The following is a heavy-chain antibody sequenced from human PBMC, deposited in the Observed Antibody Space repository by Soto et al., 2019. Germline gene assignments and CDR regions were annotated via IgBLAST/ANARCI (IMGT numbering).Heavy chain of an antibody. D-gene: IGHD3-3*01. J-gene: IGHJ4*02. Sequence: GASVKVSCKASGYTFTSYAMHWVRQAPGQRLEWMGWINAGNGNTKYSQKFQGRVTITRDTSASTAYMELSSLRSEDTAVYYCARPVTIFGVVISLNYWGQGTLVTVSS. CDR3: ARPVTIFGVVISLNY. V-gene: IGHV1-3*01. CDR2: INAGNGNT. CDR1: GYTFTSYA.